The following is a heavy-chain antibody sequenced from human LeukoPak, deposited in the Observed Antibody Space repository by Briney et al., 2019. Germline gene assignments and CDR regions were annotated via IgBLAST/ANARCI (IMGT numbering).Heavy chain of an antibody. J-gene: IGHJ4*02. CDR3: ARGGKLGGL. D-gene: IGHD7-27*01. CDR1: GGSISSGSYY. CDR2: IYTSGST. Sequence: SETLSLTCTVSGGSISSGSYYWSWIRQPAGKGLEWIGRIYTSGSTNYNPSLKSRVTISVDTSKNQFSLKLSSVTAADTAVYYCARGGKLGGLWGQGTLVTVSS. V-gene: IGHV4-61*02.